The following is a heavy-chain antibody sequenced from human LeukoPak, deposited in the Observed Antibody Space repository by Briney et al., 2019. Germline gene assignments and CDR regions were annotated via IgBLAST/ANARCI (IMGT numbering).Heavy chain of an antibody. J-gene: IGHJ4*02. CDR3: ARGYNYYDSSGYSYYFDY. Sequence: GESLKISCKGSGYSFTSYWIGWVRQIPGKGLEWMGIIYPGDSDTRYSPSFQGQVTISADKSISTAYLQWSSLKASDTAMYYCARGYNYYDSSGYSYYFDYWGQGTLVTVSS. CDR2: IYPGDSDT. D-gene: IGHD3-22*01. V-gene: IGHV5-51*01. CDR1: GYSFTSYW.